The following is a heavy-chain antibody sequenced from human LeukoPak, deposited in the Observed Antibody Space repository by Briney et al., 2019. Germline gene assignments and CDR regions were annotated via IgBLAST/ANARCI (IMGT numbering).Heavy chain of an antibody. CDR3: ARSDGYNSDY. CDR2: IYYSGST. V-gene: IGHV4-39*01. D-gene: IGHD5-12*01. J-gene: IGHJ4*02. Sequence: SETLSLTCTVSGGSISSSSYYWGWIRQPPGKGLEWIGSIYYSGSTYYNPSPKSRLTISVDTSKNQFSLKLSSVTAADAAVYYCARSDGYNSDYWGQGTLVTVSS. CDR1: GGSISSSSYY.